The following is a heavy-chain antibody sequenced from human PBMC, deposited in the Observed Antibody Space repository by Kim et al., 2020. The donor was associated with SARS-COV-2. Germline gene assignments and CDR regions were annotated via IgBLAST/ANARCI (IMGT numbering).Heavy chain of an antibody. CDR3: AREADAYNFFDY. Sequence: GGSLRLSCAASGFTFNTYAMHWVRQAPGKGLEWVAVISYDGRNEYYGDSVKGLFTVSRDNSKNTLSLQMNSLRAEDTAVYYCAREADAYNFFDYWGQGT. CDR1: GFTFNTYA. J-gene: IGHJ4*02. D-gene: IGHD3-3*01. CDR2: ISYDGRNE. V-gene: IGHV3-30*04.